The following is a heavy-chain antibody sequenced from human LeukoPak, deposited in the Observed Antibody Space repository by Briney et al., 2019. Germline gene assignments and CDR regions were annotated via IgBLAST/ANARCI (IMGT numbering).Heavy chain of an antibody. D-gene: IGHD6-19*01. CDR3: AKTTAGYSSGRSPGWPIDY. CDR2: ISGSGGDT. CDR1: GFTFRSYA. V-gene: IGHV3-23*01. Sequence: PGGSLRLSCAASGFTFRSYATYWVRQAPGKGLEWVSGISGSGGDTYFAGSVKGRFTISRDNSKNTVFLQMDSLRAEDTAVYYCAKTTAGYSSGRSPGWPIDYWGQGTLVTVSS. J-gene: IGHJ4*02.